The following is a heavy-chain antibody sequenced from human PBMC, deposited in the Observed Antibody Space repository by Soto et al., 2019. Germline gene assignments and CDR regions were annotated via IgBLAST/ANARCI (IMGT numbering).Heavy chain of an antibody. CDR2: IVHMLGTP. Sequence: QVQLVQSGAEVKEPGSSVRVSCKASGGSFDKFIMNWVRQTPGRGLEWMGGIVHMLGTPTYAEKFKGRVRISATGSPSPTPLEPTSLRSEDTAIYYCARNVTYGSSRSGMDVWCLGITVIVSS. CDR3: ARNVTYGSSRSGMDV. D-gene: IGHD3-10*01. CDR1: GGSFDKFI. J-gene: IGHJ6*02. V-gene: IGHV1-69*01.